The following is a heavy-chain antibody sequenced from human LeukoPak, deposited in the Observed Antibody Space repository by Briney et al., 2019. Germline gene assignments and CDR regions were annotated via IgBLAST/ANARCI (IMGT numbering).Heavy chain of an antibody. CDR3: ARARHYYGSGSYPYYYYMDV. V-gene: IGHV1-69*01. D-gene: IGHD3-10*01. CDR1: GGTFSSYA. CDR2: IIPIFGTA. J-gene: IGHJ6*03. Sequence: VASVKVSCKASGGTFSSYAISWVRQAPGQGLESMGGIIPIFGTANYAQKFQGRVTITADESTSTAYMELSSLRSEDTAVYYCARARHYYGSGSYPYYYYMDVWGKGTTVTVSS.